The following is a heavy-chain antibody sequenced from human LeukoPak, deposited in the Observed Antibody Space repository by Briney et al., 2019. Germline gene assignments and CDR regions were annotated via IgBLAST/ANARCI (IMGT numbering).Heavy chain of an antibody. V-gene: IGHV3-33*01. J-gene: IGHJ4*02. Sequence: HPGGSQRLSCAASGFTFSSYGMHWVRQAPGKGLEWVAVIWYDGSNKYYADSVKGRFTISRDNSKNTLYLQMDSLRAEDTAVYYCAREKYVDTAMVTSYFDYWGQGTLVTVSS. CDR1: GFTFSSYG. CDR2: IWYDGSNK. CDR3: AREKYVDTAMVTSYFDY. D-gene: IGHD5-18*01.